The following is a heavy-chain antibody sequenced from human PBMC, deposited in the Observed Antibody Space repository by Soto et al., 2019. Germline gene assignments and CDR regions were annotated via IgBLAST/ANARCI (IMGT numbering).Heavy chain of an antibody. D-gene: IGHD2-8*02. CDR1: GFTFGSYA. J-gene: IGHJ5*02. CDR2: ISGGGSGT. CDR3: AKDPKSTVRFNRFDP. V-gene: IGHV3-23*01. Sequence: EMQLSESGGGLVQPGGSLRLSCAASGFTFGSYAMSWVRQAPGKGLEWVSAISGGGSGTYYADSVKGRFTNSRDNSKKTLFLQMNSLRVEDTAIYYCAKDPKSTVRFNRFDPWGQGTLVTVSS.